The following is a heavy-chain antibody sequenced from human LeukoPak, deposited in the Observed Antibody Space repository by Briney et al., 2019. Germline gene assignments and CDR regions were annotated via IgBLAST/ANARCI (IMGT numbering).Heavy chain of an antibody. CDR2: MSSSSSYT. D-gene: IGHD3-10*01. V-gene: IGHV3-21*01. CDR1: GFTFSSYG. J-gene: IGHJ1*01. Sequence: PGGSLRPSCEASGFTFSSYGMNWVRQAPGQGLEWISCMSSSSSYTCYAESVKGRVTISRDNAMSSAYLEMNSLRAEDTAVYYCARQGKGTYWGQPSLVTVHS. CDR3: ARQGKGTY.